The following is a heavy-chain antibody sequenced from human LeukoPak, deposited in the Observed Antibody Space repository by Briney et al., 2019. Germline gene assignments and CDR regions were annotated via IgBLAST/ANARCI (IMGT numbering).Heavy chain of an antibody. CDR3: AREIVVVVAATPVTTGFDY. CDR1: GGSISSGSYY. D-gene: IGHD2-15*01. J-gene: IGHJ4*02. Sequence: SQTLSLTCTVSGGSISSGSYYWSWIRQPAGEGLEWIGRIYTSGSTNYNPSLKSRVTISVDTSKNQFSLKLSSVTAADTAVYYCAREIVVVVAATPVTTGFDYWGQGTLVTVSS. CDR2: IYTSGST. V-gene: IGHV4-61*02.